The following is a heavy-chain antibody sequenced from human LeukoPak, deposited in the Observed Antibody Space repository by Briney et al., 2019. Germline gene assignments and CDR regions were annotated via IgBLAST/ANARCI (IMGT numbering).Heavy chain of an antibody. D-gene: IGHD6-6*01. J-gene: IGHJ3*02. CDR2: IYHSGST. Sequence: PSETLSLTCTVSGGSISSGGYYWSWIRQPPGKGLEWIGYIYHSGSTYYNPSLKSRVTISVDRSKNQFSLKLSSVTAADTAVYYCAREGGSSSNWWPNDAFDIWGQGTMVTVSS. V-gene: IGHV4-30-2*01. CDR3: AREGGSSSNWWPNDAFDI. CDR1: GGSISSGGYY.